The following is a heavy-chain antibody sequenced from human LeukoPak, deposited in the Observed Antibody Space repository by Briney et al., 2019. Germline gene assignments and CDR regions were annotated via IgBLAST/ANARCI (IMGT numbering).Heavy chain of an antibody. CDR1: GGSISSSNW. Sequence: TSGTLSLTCAVSGGSISSSNWWSWVRQPPGKGLEWIGEIYHSGSTNYNPSLKSRVTISVDKSKNQFSLKLSSVTAADTAVYYCARENNWNNNYYYYYMDVWGKGTTVTVSS. V-gene: IGHV4-4*02. CDR2: IYHSGST. D-gene: IGHD1/OR15-1a*01. CDR3: ARENNWNNNYYYYYMDV. J-gene: IGHJ6*03.